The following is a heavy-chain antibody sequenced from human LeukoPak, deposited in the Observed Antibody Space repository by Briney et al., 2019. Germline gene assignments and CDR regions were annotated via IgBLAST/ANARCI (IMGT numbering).Heavy chain of an antibody. CDR3: AAGSIVVVPAAINWFDP. Sequence: ASVKVSCKASGFTFTSSAVQWVRQARGQRLEWIGWIVVGSGNTNYAQKFQERVTITRDMSTSTAYMELSSLRSEDTAVYYCAAGSIVVVPAAINWFDPWGQGTLVTVSS. CDR2: IVVGSGNT. V-gene: IGHV1-58*01. J-gene: IGHJ5*02. CDR1: GFTFTSSA. D-gene: IGHD2-2*02.